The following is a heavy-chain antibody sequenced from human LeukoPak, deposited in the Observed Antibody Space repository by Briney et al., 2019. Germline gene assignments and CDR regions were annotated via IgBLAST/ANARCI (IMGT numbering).Heavy chain of an antibody. CDR1: GGTFSSYA. CDR2: IIPIFGTA. CDR3: AREDYGGNPYDY. D-gene: IGHD4-23*01. Sequence: SVKVSCRASGGTFSSYAISWVRQAPGQGLEWMGRIIPIFGTANYAQKFQGRVTITTDESTSTAYMELSSLRSEDTAVYYCAREDYGGNPYDYWGQGTLVTVSS. V-gene: IGHV1-69*05. J-gene: IGHJ4*02.